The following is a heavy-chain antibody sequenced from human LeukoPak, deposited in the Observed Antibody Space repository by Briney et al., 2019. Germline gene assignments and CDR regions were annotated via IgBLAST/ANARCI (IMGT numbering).Heavy chain of an antibody. CDR3: ARAMEGGFDY. J-gene: IGHJ4*02. V-gene: IGHV4-59*01. CDR2: IYYSGST. CDR1: GGSMSSYY. Sequence: SETLSLTCTVSGGSMSSYYWSWIRQPPGKGLEWVGYIYYSGSTNYNPSLKSRVTISLDTSKNQFSLKLSSVTAADTAVYYCARAMEGGFDYWGQGTLVTVSS. D-gene: IGHD3-10*01.